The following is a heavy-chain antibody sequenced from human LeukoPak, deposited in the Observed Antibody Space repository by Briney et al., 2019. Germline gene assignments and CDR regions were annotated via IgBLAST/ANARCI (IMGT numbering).Heavy chain of an antibody. D-gene: IGHD3-9*01. V-gene: IGHV3-30-3*01. CDR1: GFTFSSYA. J-gene: IGHJ4*02. CDR2: ISYDGSNK. Sequence: PGGSLRLSCAASGFTFSSYAMHWVRQAPGKGLEWVAVISYDGSNKYYADSVKGRFTISRDNSKNTLYLQMNSLRAEDTAVYYCAMSEAVSGCFDYWGQGTLVTVSS. CDR3: AMSEAVSGCFDY.